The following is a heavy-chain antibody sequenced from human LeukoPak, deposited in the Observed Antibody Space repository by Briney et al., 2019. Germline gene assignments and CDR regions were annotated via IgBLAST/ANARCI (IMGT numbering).Heavy chain of an antibody. V-gene: IGHV1-18*01. D-gene: IGHD1-26*01. Sequence: SVKVSCKASGYTFTSYGISWVRQAPGQGLEWMGWISAYNGNTNYAQKLQGRVTMTTDTSTSTAYMELRSLRSDDTAVYYCARDKWDSGSHGFDYWGQGTLVTVSS. J-gene: IGHJ4*02. CDR3: ARDKWDSGSHGFDY. CDR2: ISAYNGNT. CDR1: GYTFTSYG.